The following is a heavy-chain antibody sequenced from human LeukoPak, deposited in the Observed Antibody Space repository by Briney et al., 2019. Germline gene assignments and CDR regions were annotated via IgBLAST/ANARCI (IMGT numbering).Heavy chain of an antibody. J-gene: IGHJ4*02. Sequence: PSETLSLTCVVSGGLFGGSYWSWIRQVPGKGLEWIGEINHNENTNYNPSLRTRVTISIDTPNNQFSLKLSSVTAADTAVYYCATGVHGIAAAGDYYFDYWGQGTLVTVSS. V-gene: IGHV4-34*01. CDR3: ATGVHGIAAAGDYYFDY. CDR2: INHNENT. CDR1: GGLFGGSY. D-gene: IGHD6-13*01.